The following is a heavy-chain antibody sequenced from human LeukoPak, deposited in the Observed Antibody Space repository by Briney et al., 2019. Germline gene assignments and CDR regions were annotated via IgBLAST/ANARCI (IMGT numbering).Heavy chain of an antibody. CDR1: GYTLTELS. CDR2: FDPEDGET. D-gene: IGHD2-15*01. V-gene: IGHV1-24*01. J-gene: IGHJ4*02. Sequence: ASVKVSCKVSGYTLTELSMHWVRQAPGKGLEWMGGFDPEDGETIYAQKFQGRVTMTEDTSTDTAYMELSSLRSEDTAVYYCATDYLCSGGSCYSFDYWGQGTLVTVSS. CDR3: ATDYLCSGGSCYSFDY.